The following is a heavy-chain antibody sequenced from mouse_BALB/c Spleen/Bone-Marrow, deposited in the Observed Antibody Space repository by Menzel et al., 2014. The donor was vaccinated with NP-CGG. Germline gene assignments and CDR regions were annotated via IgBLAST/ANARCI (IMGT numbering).Heavy chain of an antibody. V-gene: IGHV5-6-2*01. D-gene: IGHD1-1*02. CDR2: INSNGGSA. CDR1: GFTFSSYY. Sequence: VQLKESGGGLVKLGGSLKLSCAASGFTFSSYYMSWVRQTPEKRLELVAAINSNGGSAYYPDTVEGRFTISRDNAKNTLFLQMSSLKSEDTALYYCARHGGFGNYFDYWGQGTTLTVSS. CDR3: ARHGGFGNYFDY. J-gene: IGHJ2*01.